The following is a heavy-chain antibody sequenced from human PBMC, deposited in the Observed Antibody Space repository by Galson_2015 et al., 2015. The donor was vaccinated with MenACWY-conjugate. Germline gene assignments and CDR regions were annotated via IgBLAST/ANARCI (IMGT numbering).Heavy chain of an antibody. V-gene: IGHV3-7*03. J-gene: IGHJ4*02. Sequence: SLRLSCAASGFTFSSYWMGWVRQAPGKGLEWVANIKQDGREKYYVDSVKGRFTISRDNAKNSLYLQMNNLRAEDTAVYYCAREYKGTEQWLFDFDYWGQGTLVTVSS. CDR1: GFTFSSYW. CDR3: AREYKGTEQWLFDFDY. CDR2: IKQDGREK. D-gene: IGHD6-19*01.